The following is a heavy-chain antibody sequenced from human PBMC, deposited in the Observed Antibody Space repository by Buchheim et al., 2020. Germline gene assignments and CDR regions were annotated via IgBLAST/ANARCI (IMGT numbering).Heavy chain of an antibody. D-gene: IGHD1-26*01. CDR2: ISYDGSNK. CDR1: GFTVSSYG. V-gene: IGHV3-30*18. J-gene: IGHJ4*02. Sequence: QVQLVESGGGVVQPGRSLRLSCAASGFTVSSYGMHWVRQAPGKGLEWVAVISYDGSNKYYADSVKGRFTISRDNSKNTLYLQMNSLRAEDTAVYYCAKSFRKWELLPRTCYFDYWGQGTL. CDR3: AKSFRKWELLPRTCYFDY.